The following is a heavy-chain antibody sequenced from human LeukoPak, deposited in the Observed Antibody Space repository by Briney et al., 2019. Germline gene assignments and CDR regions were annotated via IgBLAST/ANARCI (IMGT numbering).Heavy chain of an antibody. Sequence: SETLPLTCIVSGGSLNSPNYYWGWIRQPPGKGLEWIGTIYYSGTTYYNPSLKSRLTISVDTSKNQFSLKLTSVTAADTAVYYCARHDYYGSLNWFDPWGQGTLITVSS. D-gene: IGHD3-10*01. CDR3: ARHDYYGSLNWFDP. CDR1: GGSLNSPNYY. J-gene: IGHJ5*02. V-gene: IGHV4-39*01. CDR2: IYYSGTT.